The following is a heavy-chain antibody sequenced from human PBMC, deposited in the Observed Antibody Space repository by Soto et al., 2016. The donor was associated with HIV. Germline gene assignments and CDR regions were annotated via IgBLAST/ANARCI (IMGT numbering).Heavy chain of an antibody. CDR3: ARGGGFVVVLIATLRGNWFDP. D-gene: IGHD2-15*01. J-gene: IGHJ5*02. Sequence: QVQLMQSGAEVKKPGASVKVSCKASGYTFTSYDINWVRQATGQGLEWMGWMNPNSGNTGYAQKFQGRVTITRNTSISTVYMELSSLRSEDTAVYYCARGGGFVVVLIATLRGNWFDPGAREPWSPSPQ. CDR2: MNPNSGNT. CDR1: GYTFTSYD. V-gene: IGHV1-8*03.